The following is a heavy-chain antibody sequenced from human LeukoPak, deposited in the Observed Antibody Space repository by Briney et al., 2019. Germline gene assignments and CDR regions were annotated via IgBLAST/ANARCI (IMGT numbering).Heavy chain of an antibody. D-gene: IGHD3-22*01. CDR3: AREVLAYYDSSGYHRSFDY. CDR2: ISSSSSYI. J-gene: IGHJ4*02. CDR1: GFTFSSYS. Sequence: GGSLRLSCAASGFTFSSYSMNWVRQAPGKGLEWVSSISSSSSYIYYADSVKGRFTISRDNAKNSLYLQMNSLRAEDTAVYYCAREVLAYYDSSGYHRSFDYWGQGTLVTVSS. V-gene: IGHV3-21*01.